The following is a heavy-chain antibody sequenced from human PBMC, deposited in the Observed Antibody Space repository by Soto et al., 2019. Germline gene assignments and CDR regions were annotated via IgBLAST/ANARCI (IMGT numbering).Heavy chain of an antibody. V-gene: IGHV3-48*02. CDR1: GFTFSSYS. J-gene: IGHJ4*02. CDR3: ASGTTVTRVVDY. Sequence: GGSLRLSCAASGFTFSSYSMNWVRQAPGKGLEWVSYISSSSTIYYADSVKGRFTISRDNAKNSLYLQMNSLRDEDTAVYYCASGTTVTRVVDYWGQGTLVTVSS. D-gene: IGHD4-17*01. CDR2: ISSSSTI.